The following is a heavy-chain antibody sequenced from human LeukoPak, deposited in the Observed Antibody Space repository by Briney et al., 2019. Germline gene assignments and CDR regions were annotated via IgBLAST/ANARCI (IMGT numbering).Heavy chain of an antibody. Sequence: SGGSLRLSCAASGFTFSSYAMSWVRQAPGKGLEWVSGISGSGGSTYYADSVKGRFTISRDNSKNTLYVQMNSLRAEDTAVYYCAKSPGYCSSTSCYPPDYWGQGTLVTVSS. CDR2: ISGSGGST. J-gene: IGHJ4*02. CDR1: GFTFSSYA. CDR3: AKSPGYCSSTSCYPPDY. D-gene: IGHD2-2*01. V-gene: IGHV3-23*01.